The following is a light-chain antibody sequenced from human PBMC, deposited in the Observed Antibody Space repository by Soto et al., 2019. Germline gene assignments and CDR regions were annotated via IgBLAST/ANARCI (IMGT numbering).Light chain of an antibody. V-gene: IGKV1-16*01. CDR3: QQYYSYLWT. CDR1: QSISTF. CDR2: DAS. Sequence: DIQMTQSPSSLSASVGDRVTITCRASQSISTFVYWYQQKPGKAPRLLIYDASSLQSGVPSRFSGSGSGTDFTLTISCLQSEDFATYYCQQYYSYLWTFGQGTKVDI. J-gene: IGKJ1*01.